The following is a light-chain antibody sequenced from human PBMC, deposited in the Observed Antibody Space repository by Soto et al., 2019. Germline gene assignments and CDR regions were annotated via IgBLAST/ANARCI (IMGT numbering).Light chain of an antibody. CDR1: QSVSSY. CDR2: DAS. CDR3: QQRSNWLYT. V-gene: IGKV3-11*01. Sequence: EIVLTQSPATLSLSPGERATLSCGASQSVSSYLAWYQQKPAQAPRLLIYDASNRATGIPARFSGSGSGTDFTLTISSLEPEDLAVYYCQQRSNWLYTFGQGTKLEIK. J-gene: IGKJ2*01.